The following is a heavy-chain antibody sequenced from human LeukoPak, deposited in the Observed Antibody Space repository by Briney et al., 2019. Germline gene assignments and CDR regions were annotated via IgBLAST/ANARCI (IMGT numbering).Heavy chain of an antibody. Sequence: SETLSLTCTVSGDSISSSSYYWGWIRQPPGMGLEWIGSIYYSGNTYYNPSLKSRVTISVDTSKNQSSLKLSSVTAADTAVYYCARHSQLHSYNRNDEGGAGRAFDYWGQGTLVTVSS. CDR3: ARHSQLHSYNRNDEGGAGRAFDY. D-gene: IGHD1-1*01. CDR2: IYYSGNT. J-gene: IGHJ4*02. CDR1: GDSISSSSYY. V-gene: IGHV4-39*01.